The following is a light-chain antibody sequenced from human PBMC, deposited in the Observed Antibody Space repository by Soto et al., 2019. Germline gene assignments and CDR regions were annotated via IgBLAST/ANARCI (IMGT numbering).Light chain of an antibody. V-gene: IGKV1-5*01. CDR3: QQYNSWHPLT. Sequence: DIQMTQPPSTLSSSIGDRATIACRASQGISNWLAWYQQKPGKAPKLLIFHASSLESGVPSRFSGSGSGTEFTLTISSLQADDFATYYCQQYNSWHPLTFGGGTKVDIK. CDR2: HAS. CDR1: QGISNW. J-gene: IGKJ4*01.